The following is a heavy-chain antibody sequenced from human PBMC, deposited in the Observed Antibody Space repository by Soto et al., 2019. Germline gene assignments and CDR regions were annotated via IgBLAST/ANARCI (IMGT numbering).Heavy chain of an antibody. CDR2: IWYDGSNK. CDR3: ARDGYSSGWQINDY. Sequence: QVQLVESGGGVVQPGRSLRLSCAASGFTFSSYGMHWVRQAPGKGLEWVAVIWYDGSNKYYADSVKGRFTISRDNSKNTRYLQMNSLRAEDRAVYYCARDGYSSGWQINDYWGQGTLVTVSS. V-gene: IGHV3-33*01. CDR1: GFTFSSYG. D-gene: IGHD6-19*01. J-gene: IGHJ4*02.